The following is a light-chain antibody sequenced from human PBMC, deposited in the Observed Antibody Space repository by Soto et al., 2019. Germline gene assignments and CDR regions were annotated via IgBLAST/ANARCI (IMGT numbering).Light chain of an antibody. Sequence: DIVLTQSPATLSLSPGERATLSCWASQSVSTYLAWYQQKPGQAPRLLIYDASSRATGIPARFSGSGSGTEFTLTISSLQPDDSATYYCQQYNTFWTFGQGTRWIS. J-gene: IGKJ1*01. V-gene: IGKV3-11*01. CDR3: QQYNTFWT. CDR1: QSVSTY. CDR2: DAS.